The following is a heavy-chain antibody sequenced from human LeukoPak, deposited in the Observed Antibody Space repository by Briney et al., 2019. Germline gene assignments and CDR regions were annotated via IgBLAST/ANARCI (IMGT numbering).Heavy chain of an antibody. Sequence: GALRLSCAASGFTFSSYAISWVRQAPGKGLEWVSAISGSGGSTYYADSVKGRFTISRDNAKNSLYLQMNSLRAEDTAVYYCARDSYDFWSGYYSYWGQGTLVTVSS. CDR3: ARDSYDFWSGYYSY. V-gene: IGHV3-23*01. CDR2: ISGSGGST. J-gene: IGHJ4*02. CDR1: GFTFSSYA. D-gene: IGHD3-3*01.